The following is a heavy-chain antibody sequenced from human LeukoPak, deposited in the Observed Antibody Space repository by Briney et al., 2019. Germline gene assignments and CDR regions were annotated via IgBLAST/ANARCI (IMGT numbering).Heavy chain of an antibody. J-gene: IGHJ3*02. CDR3: AKPFREYGSSSYSFFDI. CDR1: GFSLSNYA. D-gene: IGHD6-13*01. Sequence: GGSLRLSCAASGFSLSNYAMSWVRQAPGKGLEWVSGISDSGGTTYYADSVKGRFTNSRDNSKNTLYLQMNSLRAEDTAVYYCAKPFREYGSSSYSFFDIWGQGTLVTVSS. CDR2: ISDSGGTT. V-gene: IGHV3-23*01.